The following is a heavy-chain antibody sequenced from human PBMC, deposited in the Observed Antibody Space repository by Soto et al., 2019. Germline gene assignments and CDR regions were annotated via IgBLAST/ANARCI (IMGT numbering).Heavy chain of an antibody. Sequence: QVQLVQSGAEVKKPGASFKVSCKASGYTFTVYYMHWVRQAPGQGLEWLGWINPNSGGTNYAQKFQGCVTMTRDTCISTDYMELSRLRSDDTALYYCARAGPYYYGWGSYYYDYWGQGTLVTVSS. J-gene: IGHJ4*02. CDR3: ARAGPYYYGWGSYYYDY. D-gene: IGHD3-10*01. CDR1: GYTFTVYY. CDR2: INPNSGGT. V-gene: IGHV1-2*04.